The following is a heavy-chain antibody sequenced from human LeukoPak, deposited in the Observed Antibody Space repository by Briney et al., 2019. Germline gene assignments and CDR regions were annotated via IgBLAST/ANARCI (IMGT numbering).Heavy chain of an antibody. D-gene: IGHD2-15*01. Sequence: GGSLRLSCAASGFTFDDYAMHWVRQAPGKGLEWVSSISWNSGNIAYADSVRGRFTISRDNAKNSLYLQMNSLRAEDTAVYYCARERYCSGGSCFRPPWYWGQGTLVTVSS. V-gene: IGHV3-9*01. CDR2: ISWNSGNI. CDR1: GFTFDDYA. J-gene: IGHJ4*02. CDR3: ARERYCSGGSCFRPPWY.